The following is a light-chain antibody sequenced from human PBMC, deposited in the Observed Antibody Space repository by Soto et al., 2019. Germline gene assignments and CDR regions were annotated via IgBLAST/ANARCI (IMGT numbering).Light chain of an antibody. J-gene: IGKJ2*01. CDR2: KAS. V-gene: IGKV1-5*03. Sequence: DIQMTQSPSTPSASGGDRVTITCRASQSISSWLAWYQQQSGKAPKLLIYKASSLESGGPSRFRGSGSGTEVTVNISSGQPDNFETYFCQQYNSLYTFGQRTKREIK. CDR1: QSISSW. CDR3: QQYNSLYT.